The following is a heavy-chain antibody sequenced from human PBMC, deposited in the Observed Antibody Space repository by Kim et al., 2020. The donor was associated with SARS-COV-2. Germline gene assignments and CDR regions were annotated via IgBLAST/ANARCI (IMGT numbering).Heavy chain of an antibody. CDR1: GGSISSSSYY. CDR2: IYYSGST. D-gene: IGHD6-13*01. V-gene: IGHV4-39*01. J-gene: IGHJ6*02. CDR3: ARSNSSWSNYYYYGMDV. Sequence: SETLSLTCTVSGGSISSSSYYWGWIRQPPGKGLEWIGSIYYSGSTYYNPSLKSRVTISVDTSKNQFSLKLSSVTAADTAVYYCARSNSSWSNYYYYGMDVWGQGTTVTVSS.